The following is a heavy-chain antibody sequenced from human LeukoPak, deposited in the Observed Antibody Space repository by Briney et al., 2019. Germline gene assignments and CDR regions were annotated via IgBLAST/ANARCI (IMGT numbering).Heavy chain of an antibody. Sequence: KTSETLSLTCTVSGDSISTYYWSWIRQPPGKGLEWIGYVYYSGSTNYNPSLKSRVTISVDTSKNQFSLKLRSVTAADTAVYYCARDRTNIYGDAFDIWGQGTMVTASS. D-gene: IGHD5-18*01. CDR1: GDSISTYY. CDR3: ARDRTNIYGDAFDI. V-gene: IGHV4-59*01. CDR2: VYYSGST. J-gene: IGHJ3*02.